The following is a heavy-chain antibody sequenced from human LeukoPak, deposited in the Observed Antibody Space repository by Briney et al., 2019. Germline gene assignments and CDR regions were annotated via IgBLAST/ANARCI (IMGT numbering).Heavy chain of an antibody. V-gene: IGHV1-69*13. CDR3: ARVVVEFGY. CDR2: IIPIFGTA. Sequence: GASVKVSCKASGYTFTSYAMNWVRQAPGQGLEWMGGIIPIFGTANYAQKFQGRVTITADESTSTAYMELSSLRPEDTAVYYCARVVVEFGYWGQGTLVTVSS. CDR1: GYTFTSYA. J-gene: IGHJ4*02. D-gene: IGHD2-15*01.